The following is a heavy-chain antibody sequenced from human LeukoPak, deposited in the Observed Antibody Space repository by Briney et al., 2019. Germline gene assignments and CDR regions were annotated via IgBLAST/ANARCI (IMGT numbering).Heavy chain of an antibody. CDR1: GGSISSYY. CDR2: IYYSGST. D-gene: IGHD6-19*01. J-gene: IGHJ3*01. Sequence: PSETLSLTCTVSGGSISSYYWSWIRQPPGKGLEWIGHIYYSGSTNNNPSLKSRVTISVDTSKNQFSLQLASVTAADTAVYYCAGTLIAVVNSGACDFWGQGTMVTVSS. V-gene: IGHV4-59*01. CDR3: AGTLIAVVNSGACDF.